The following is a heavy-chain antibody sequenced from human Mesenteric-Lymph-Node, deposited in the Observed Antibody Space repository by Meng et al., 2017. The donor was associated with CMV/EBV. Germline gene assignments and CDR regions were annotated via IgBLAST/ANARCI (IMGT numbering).Heavy chain of an antibody. D-gene: IGHD2-2*02. J-gene: IGHJ6*02. V-gene: IGHV3-53*01. CDR3: ARLYISFYSYHGMDV. CDR2: IYSGGST. CDR1: GFTVSSNY. Sequence: GESLKISCAASGFTVSSNYMSWVRQAPGKGLEWVSVIYSGGSTYYADSVKGRFTISRDNSKNTLYLQMNSLRAEDTAVYYCARLYISFYSYHGMDVWGQGTTVTVSS.